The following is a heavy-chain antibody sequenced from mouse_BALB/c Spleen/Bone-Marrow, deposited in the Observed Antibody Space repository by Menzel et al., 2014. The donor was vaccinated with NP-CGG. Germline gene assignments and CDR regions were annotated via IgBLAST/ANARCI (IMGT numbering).Heavy chain of an antibody. Sequence: QVHVKQSGAELVMPGASVKMSCKASGYTFTDYWMRWVKQRPGQGLEWIGAVDTSDSYTSYNQKFKGKATLTVDESSSTAYMQLSSLTSEDSAVYYCARGDRDDAYWGQGTLVTVSA. CDR1: GYTFTDYW. J-gene: IGHJ3*01. V-gene: IGHV1-69*01. CDR3: ARGDRDDAY. D-gene: IGHD3-3*01. CDR2: VDTSDSYT.